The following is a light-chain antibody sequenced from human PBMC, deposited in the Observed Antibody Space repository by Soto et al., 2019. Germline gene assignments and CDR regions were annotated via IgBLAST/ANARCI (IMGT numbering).Light chain of an antibody. V-gene: IGKV1-39*01. J-gene: IGKJ1*01. CDR2: AAS. Sequence: DIQMTQSPSSLSASVGDRVTITCRASQSISSYLNWYQQKPGKARKLLIYAASSLQSGVPSRFSGSGSGTDFTLTISSLQPEDFATYYCQQSYSTPQTFGQGTKEEIK. CDR1: QSISSY. CDR3: QQSYSTPQT.